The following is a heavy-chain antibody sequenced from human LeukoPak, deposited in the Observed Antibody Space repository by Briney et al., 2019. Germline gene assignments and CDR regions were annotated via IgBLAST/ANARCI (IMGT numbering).Heavy chain of an antibody. J-gene: IGHJ6*02. D-gene: IGHD3-10*01. CDR1: GFTFDDYA. Sequence: GRSLRLSCAASGFTFDDYAMHWVRQAPGKGLEWVSGISWNSGSIGYADSVKGRFTISRDNAKNSLYLQMNSLRAEDTALYYCAKGLEALWSGELLSYYYYYGMDVWGQGTTVTVSS. CDR3: AKGLEALWSGELLSYYYYYGMDV. CDR2: ISWNSGSI. V-gene: IGHV3-9*01.